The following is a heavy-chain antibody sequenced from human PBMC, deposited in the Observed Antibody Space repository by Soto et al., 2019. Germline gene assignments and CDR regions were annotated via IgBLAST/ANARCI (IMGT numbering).Heavy chain of an antibody. CDR2: MAEDGSQI. V-gene: IGHV3-7*01. D-gene: IGHD3-22*01. CDR1: GFTFSKSW. J-gene: IGHJ3*01. Sequence: GESLKISCAASGFTFSKSWMTWVRQAPGKGLEWLANMAEDGSQINYADSVKGRFTISRDNTKNSLFLQMNSLRVEDMAVYYCARDSGGHIGSYYYDILDVWGQGTTVTVSS. CDR3: ARDSGGHIGSYYYDILDV.